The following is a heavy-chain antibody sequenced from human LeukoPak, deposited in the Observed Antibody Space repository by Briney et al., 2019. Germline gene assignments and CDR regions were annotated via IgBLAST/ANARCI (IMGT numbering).Heavy chain of an antibody. CDR2: IQYDGNNK. CDR3: AKDPRPPFWSGYYAGYFDY. V-gene: IGHV3-30*02. CDR1: GFTFTNYG. D-gene: IGHD3-3*01. Sequence: GGSLRLSCAASGFTFTNYGMHWVRQAPGKGLEWVAFIQYDGNNKYCRDSVKGRFTISRDNSKNTLYLQMNSLRAEDTAVYYCAKDPRPPFWSGYYAGYFDYWGQGTLVTVSS. J-gene: IGHJ4*02.